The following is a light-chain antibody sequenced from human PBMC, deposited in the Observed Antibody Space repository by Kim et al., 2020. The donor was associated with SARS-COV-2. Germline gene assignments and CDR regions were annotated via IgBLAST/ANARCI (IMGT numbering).Light chain of an antibody. CDR3: QVWDTNSDHVV. CDR2: GDS. Sequence: SYELTQPPSVSVAPGKTARITCGGNNIGSKSVYWYQQKSGQAPVLVVFGDSDRPSGIPERFSGSRSGNTATLTVIRVEAGDEADYYCQVWDTNSDHVVFGGGTQLTVL. V-gene: IGLV3-21*03. J-gene: IGLJ2*01. CDR1: NIGSKS.